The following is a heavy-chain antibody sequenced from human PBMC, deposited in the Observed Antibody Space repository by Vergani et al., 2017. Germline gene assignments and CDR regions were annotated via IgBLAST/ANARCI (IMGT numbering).Heavy chain of an antibody. CDR1: GFTFSSYW. D-gene: IGHD1-26*01. V-gene: IGHV3-7*01. Sequence: EVQLVESGGGLVQPGGSLRLSCAASGFTFSSYWMSWVRQAPGKGLEWVANLKQDGSEKYYVDSVKGRFTISRDNAKNSLYLQMNSLRAEDTAVYYCARDEGVRWELPPGIYYYYYYGMDVWGQGTTVTVSS. CDR2: LKQDGSEK. CDR3: ARDEGVRWELPPGIYYYYYYGMDV. J-gene: IGHJ6*02.